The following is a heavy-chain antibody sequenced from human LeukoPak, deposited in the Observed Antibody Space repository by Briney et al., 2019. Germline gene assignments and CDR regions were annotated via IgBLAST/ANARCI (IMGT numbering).Heavy chain of an antibody. CDR3: AKDPYYYGSGPYGMDV. D-gene: IGHD3-10*01. CDR2: ISYDGSNK. J-gene: IGHJ6*02. Sequence: GGSLRLSCATSGFTFSSYGMHWVRQAPGKGLEWVAVISYDGSNKYYADSVKGRFTISRDISKNTLYLQMNSLRAEDTAVYYCAKDPYYYGSGPYGMDVWGQGTTVTVSS. V-gene: IGHV3-30*18. CDR1: GFTFSSYG.